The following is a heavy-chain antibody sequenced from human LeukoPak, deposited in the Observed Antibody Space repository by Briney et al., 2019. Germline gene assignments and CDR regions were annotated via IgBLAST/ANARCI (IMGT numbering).Heavy chain of an antibody. J-gene: IGHJ4*02. D-gene: IGHD1-14*01. V-gene: IGHV1-46*01. CDR3: ARVFKSISPDDY. Sequence: ASVKVSCKASGYTFTNHYMHWVRQAPGQGLEWMGKINPGGGGTTYAQKVQGRVTMTRDKSTSTVYMELRSLRSDDTAVYYCARVFKSISPDDYWGQGTLVTVSS. CDR1: GYTFTNHY. CDR2: INPGGGGT.